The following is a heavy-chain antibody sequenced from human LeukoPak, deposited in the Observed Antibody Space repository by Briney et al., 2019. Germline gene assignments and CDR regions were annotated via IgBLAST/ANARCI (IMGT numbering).Heavy chain of an antibody. CDR3: ARDRRYCSGGSCSSGKDY. D-gene: IGHD2-15*01. Sequence: PGGSLRLSCAASGFTFSSYWMSWVRQAPGKGLEWVANIKQDGSEKYYVDSVKGRFTISRDNAKNSLYLQMNSLRAEDTAVYYCARDRRYCSGGSCSSGKDYWGQGTLVTVSS. CDR2: IKQDGSEK. CDR1: GFTFSSYW. J-gene: IGHJ4*02. V-gene: IGHV3-7*01.